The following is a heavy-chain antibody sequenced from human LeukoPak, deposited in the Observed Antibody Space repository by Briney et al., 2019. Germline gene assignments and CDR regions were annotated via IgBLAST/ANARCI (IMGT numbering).Heavy chain of an antibody. CDR1: GYTFSGTGWY. CDR2: IYPNNGAT. V-gene: IGHV1-2*02. D-gene: IGHD3-10*01. CDR3: ARDGPAQMVDFDY. J-gene: IGHJ4*02. Sequence: AAVKVSCKASGYTFSGTGWYLYWLRQAPGQGLECMGWIYPNNGATAYAQKFQGRVAMTRDTSTTTAYMELSRLRPDDTAVYYCARDGPAQMVDFDYWGQGTLVTASS.